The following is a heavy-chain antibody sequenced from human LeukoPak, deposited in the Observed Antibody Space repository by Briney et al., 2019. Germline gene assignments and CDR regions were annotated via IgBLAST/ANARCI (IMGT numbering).Heavy chain of an antibody. CDR1: GGSISSSTYY. CDR3: ARPLSGSSSWHGDAFDI. CDR2: IYYSGST. Sequence: KPSETLSLTCTVSGGSISSSTYYWGWNRQPPGKGLEWIGSIYYSGSTYYNASLKSRVTISADTSKNQFSLKLSSVTAADTAAYYCARPLSGSSSWHGDAFDIWGQGTMVTVSS. J-gene: IGHJ3*02. V-gene: IGHV4-39*01. D-gene: IGHD6-13*01.